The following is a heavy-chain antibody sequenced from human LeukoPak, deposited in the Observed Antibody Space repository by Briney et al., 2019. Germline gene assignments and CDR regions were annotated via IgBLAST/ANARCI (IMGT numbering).Heavy chain of an antibody. CDR3: AKTGAVAPLNWFDP. D-gene: IGHD6-19*01. J-gene: IGHJ5*02. CDR1: GFTFSSYN. CDR2: ISSSGSII. V-gene: IGHV3-48*01. Sequence: GGSLRLSCVASGFTFSSYNMNWVRQAPGKGLEWVSYISSSGSIIYYAGSVKGRFTISRDTSKNTLYLQMNSLRAEDTAVYYCAKTGAVAPLNWFDPWGQGTLVTVSS.